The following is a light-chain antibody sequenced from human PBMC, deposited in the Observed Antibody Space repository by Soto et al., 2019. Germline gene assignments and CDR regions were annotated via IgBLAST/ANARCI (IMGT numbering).Light chain of an antibody. CDR3: QQYYDWPPT. CDR2: GAS. V-gene: IGKV3-15*01. J-gene: IGKJ1*01. Sequence: EIVMTQSPATLSVSPGERATLSCRASQSISSSLAWYQQKPGQAPRLLIHGASTRATGNPGRFSGSGSGAGFTLTISSLQSEDFALYYCQQYYDWPPTFGQGTKVDIK. CDR1: QSISSS.